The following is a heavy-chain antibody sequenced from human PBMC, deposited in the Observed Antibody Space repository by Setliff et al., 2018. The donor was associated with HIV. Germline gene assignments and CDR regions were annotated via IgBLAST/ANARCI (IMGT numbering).Heavy chain of an antibody. CDR2: VKQDGTET. J-gene: IGHJ4*02. CDR1: GFRFRSYW. Sequence: QTGGSLRLSCAASGFRFRSYWMSWVRQAPGKGLESVANVKQDGTETLYADSVKGRFTISRDNAKNSVLLQMNSLRVEDTAVYFCAAQGVLWGQGTQVTVSS. CDR3: AAQGVL. V-gene: IGHV3-7*01.